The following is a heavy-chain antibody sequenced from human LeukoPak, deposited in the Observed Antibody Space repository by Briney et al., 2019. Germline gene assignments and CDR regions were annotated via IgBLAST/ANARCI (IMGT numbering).Heavy chain of an antibody. J-gene: IGHJ4*02. CDR2: VSYLGNDK. CDR1: GFTFRDYA. D-gene: IGHD6-25*01. V-gene: IGHV3-30-3*01. Sequence: GGSLRLSCAASGFTFRDYAMHWVRQAPGKGLEWVAVVSYLGNDKYYADSVKGRFTISRDNSNNTLYLQTNSLRTDDTGVNYCARPLERRLIHYFDFWGPGTLVTVSS. CDR3: ARPLERRLIHYFDF.